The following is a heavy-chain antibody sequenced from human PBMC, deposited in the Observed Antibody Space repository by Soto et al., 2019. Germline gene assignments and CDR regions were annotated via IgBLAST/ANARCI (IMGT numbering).Heavy chain of an antibody. V-gene: IGHV1-69*02. CDR2: IIPILDIS. J-gene: IGHJ6*03. CDR3: ASYLGISSNGRTPV. D-gene: IGHD2-2*01. Sequence: QVQLVQSGAEVKKPGSSVTVSCKASGGTFSSNTFTWVRRAPGQGLEWIGRIIPILDISSYTQKFQDRVTITADNSTNTAHMELSRLTSEDTAVYYCASYLGISSNGRTPVWGKGTTVTVSS. CDR1: GGTFSSNT.